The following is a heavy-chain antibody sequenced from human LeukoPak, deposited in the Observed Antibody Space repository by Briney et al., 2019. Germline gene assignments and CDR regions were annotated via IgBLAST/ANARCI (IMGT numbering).Heavy chain of an antibody. CDR1: GFGFSDSY. CDR2: ISGSGSDM. D-gene: IGHD6-19*01. V-gene: IGHV3-11*04. CDR3: ARQISSVAGEFDY. J-gene: IGHJ4*02. Sequence: GGSLRLSCVVSGFGFSDSYMTWIRQTPGKGLEWLAYISGSGSDMYYADSVKGRFTISRDNAKNSLYLQMNSLRAEDTAVYYCARQISSVAGEFDYWGQGTLVTVSS.